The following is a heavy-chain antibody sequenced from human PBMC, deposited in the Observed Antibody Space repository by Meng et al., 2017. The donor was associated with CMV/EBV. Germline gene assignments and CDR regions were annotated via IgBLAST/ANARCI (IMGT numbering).Heavy chain of an antibody. Sequence: QLVESGGGLIQPWASRLLSCAASGFTVSNNYMRWFRQAPGKGLEWVSLIYSEGTTDYADSVKGRFTISRDNSKNTLYLQMNSLRAEDTAVYYCARDGNYHGVWGQGTLVTVSS. CDR3: ARDGNYHGV. CDR1: GFTVSNNY. D-gene: IGHD1-7*01. V-gene: IGHV3-53*01. J-gene: IGHJ4*02. CDR2: IYSEGTT.